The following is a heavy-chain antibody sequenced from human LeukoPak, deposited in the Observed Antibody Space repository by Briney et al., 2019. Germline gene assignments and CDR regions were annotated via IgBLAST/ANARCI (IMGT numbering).Heavy chain of an antibody. CDR2: ISAYNGNT. D-gene: IGHD5-18*01. J-gene: IGHJ6*03. CDR3: ARVITSQLWSHYYYYYYMDV. CDR1: GYTFTSYG. Sequence: ASVKVSCKASGYTFTSYGISWVRQAPGQGLEWMGWISAYNGNTNYAQKLQGRVTMTTDTSTSTAYMELRSLRSDDTAVYYCARVITSQLWSHYYYYYYMDVWGKGTTVTVSS. V-gene: IGHV1-18*01.